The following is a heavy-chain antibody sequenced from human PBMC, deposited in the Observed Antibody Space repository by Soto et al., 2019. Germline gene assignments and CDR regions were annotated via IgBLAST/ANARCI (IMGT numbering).Heavy chain of an antibody. CDR2: ISSSGSTI. D-gene: IGHD2-2*01. CDR3: ASSYVGVVPATIMDV. Sequence: PGGSLRLSCAASGFTFSSYEMNWVRQAPGKGLEWVSYISSSGSTIYYADSVKGRFTISRDNAKNSLYLQMNSLRAEDTDVYYCASSYVGVVPATIMDVRGQGTTVTVSS. J-gene: IGHJ6*02. CDR1: GFTFSSYE. V-gene: IGHV3-48*03.